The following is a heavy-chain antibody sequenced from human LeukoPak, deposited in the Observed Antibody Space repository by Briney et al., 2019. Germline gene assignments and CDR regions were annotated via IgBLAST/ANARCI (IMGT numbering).Heavy chain of an antibody. CDR3: ARDPVRRDSY. J-gene: IGHJ4*02. Sequence: GGSLRLPCAASGFTFNTYWMHWVRQAPGKGLVWVSHINPDGSQTNYADSVTGRFTISRDNAKNTLYLQMNSLRAEDTAVYYCARDPVRRDSYWGQGTLVTVSS. CDR2: INPDGSQT. D-gene: IGHD3-10*01. V-gene: IGHV3-74*01. CDR1: GFTFNTYW.